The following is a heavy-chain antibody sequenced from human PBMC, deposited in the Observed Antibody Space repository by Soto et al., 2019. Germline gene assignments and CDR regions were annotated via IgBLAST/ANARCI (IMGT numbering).Heavy chain of an antibody. V-gene: IGHV5-51*01. Sequence: PGESLKISCKGSGYTFTDYWIGWVRQLPGKGLEWTGIIYPGDSDTRYSPSFQGHVTISADKSISTAYLQWSSLKASDTAMYYCASTYCSSTSCPYYYYGMDVWGQGTTVTVSS. CDR2: IYPGDSDT. D-gene: IGHD2-2*01. CDR1: GYTFTDYW. CDR3: ASTYCSSTSCPYYYYGMDV. J-gene: IGHJ6*02.